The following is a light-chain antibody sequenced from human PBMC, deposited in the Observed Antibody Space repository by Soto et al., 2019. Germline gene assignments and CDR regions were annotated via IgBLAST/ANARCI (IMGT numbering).Light chain of an antibody. Sequence: QSVLTQPPSISATPGQKVTISCSGSSSNIESNYVSWYQQVPGTAPKLLIYDNNERPSGIPDRFSGSKSGTSATLGITGLQTGDEADYYCGTWDSSLSAGVFGTGTKVTVL. CDR2: DNN. CDR1: SSNIESNY. CDR3: GTWDSSLSAGV. V-gene: IGLV1-51*01. J-gene: IGLJ1*01.